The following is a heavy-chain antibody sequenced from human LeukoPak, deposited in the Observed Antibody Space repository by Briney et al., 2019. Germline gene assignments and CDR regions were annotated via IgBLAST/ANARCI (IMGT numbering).Heavy chain of an antibody. V-gene: IGHV4-38-2*02. D-gene: IGHD2-2*01. CDR3: ARDQCSSTSCYAGWFDP. J-gene: IGHJ5*02. CDR1: GYSISSGYY. CDR2: IYHSGST. Sequence: SETLSLTCAVSGYSISSGYYWGWIRQPPGKGLEWIGSIYHSGSTNYNPSLKSRVTISVDTSKNQFSLKLSSVTAADTAVYYCARDQCSSTSCYAGWFDPWGQGTLVTVSS.